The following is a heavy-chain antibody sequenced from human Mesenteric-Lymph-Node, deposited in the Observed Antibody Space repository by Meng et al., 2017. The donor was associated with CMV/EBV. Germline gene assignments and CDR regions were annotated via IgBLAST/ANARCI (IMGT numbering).Heavy chain of an antibody. CDR1: GFTFSDYY. CDR2: ISSSSSYT. J-gene: IGHJ4*02. Sequence: LSCAAYGFTFSDYYMSWIRQAPGKGLEWVSYISSSSSYTNYADSVKGRFTISRDNAKNSLYLQMNSLRAEDTAVYYCASSVAGALDYWGQGTLVTVSS. CDR3: ASSVAGALDY. D-gene: IGHD6-19*01. V-gene: IGHV3-11*06.